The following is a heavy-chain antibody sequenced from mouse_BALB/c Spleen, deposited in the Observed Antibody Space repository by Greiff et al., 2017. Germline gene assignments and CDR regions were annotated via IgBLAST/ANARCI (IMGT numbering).Heavy chain of an antibody. J-gene: IGHJ4*01. D-gene: IGHD2-3*01. CDR2: ILPGSGST. V-gene: IGHV1-9*01. CDR3: ARSPVGYYDYAMDY. CDR1: GYTFSSYW. Sequence: QVQLQQSGAELMKPGASVKISCKATGYTFSSYWIEWVKQRPGHGLEWIGEILPGSGSTNYNEKFKGKATFTADTSSNTAYMQLSSLTSEDSAVYYCARSPVGYYDYAMDYWGQGTSVTVSS.